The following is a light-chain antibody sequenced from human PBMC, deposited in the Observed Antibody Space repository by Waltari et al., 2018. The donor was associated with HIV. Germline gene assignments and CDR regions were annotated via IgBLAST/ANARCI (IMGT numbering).Light chain of an antibody. Sequence: QSALTQPASVSASPGQSITISCTGAHDTGDLNSVSWYQQHPDKAPKLIIYEANTRPSGVSVRFSGSKSVNAASLTISGLQPDDEADYYCTSNAGGVVFGGGTKLTVL. J-gene: IGLJ3*02. CDR3: TSNAGGVV. V-gene: IGLV2-14*01. CDR2: EAN. CDR1: HDTGDLNS.